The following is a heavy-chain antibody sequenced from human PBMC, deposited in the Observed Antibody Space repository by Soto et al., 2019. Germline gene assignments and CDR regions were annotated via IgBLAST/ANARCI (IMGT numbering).Heavy chain of an antibody. D-gene: IGHD6-19*01. CDR2: INHNFNT. J-gene: IGHJ4*02. CDR3: ARGVFLGRSGWYRESFDS. CDR1: GGPFSGYF. Sequence: SETLSLTCVFSGGPFSGYFWTWIRQSPGKGLEWIGEINHNFNTNYNPSLQSRVSISDNKSRNPFPLRLSSVPSADSSLYYCARGVFLGRSGWYRESFDSWGQGPGVTVP. V-gene: IGHV4-34*01.